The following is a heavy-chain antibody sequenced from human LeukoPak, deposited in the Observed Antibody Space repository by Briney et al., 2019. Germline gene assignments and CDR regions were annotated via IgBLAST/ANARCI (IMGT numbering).Heavy chain of an antibody. CDR3: ARESEQLWFFDY. V-gene: IGHV3-33*08. J-gene: IGHJ4*02. D-gene: IGHD5-18*01. CDR1: GFTVSSYG. Sequence: PGGSLRLSCAASGFTVSSYGMHWVRQAPGKGLEWVAVIWYDGSNKYYADSVKGRFTISRDNSKNTLYLQMNSLRAGDTAVYYCARESEQLWFFDYWGQGTLVTVSS. CDR2: IWYDGSNK.